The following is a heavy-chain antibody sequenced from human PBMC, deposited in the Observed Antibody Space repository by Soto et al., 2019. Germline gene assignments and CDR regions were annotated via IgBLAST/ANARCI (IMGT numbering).Heavy chain of an antibody. J-gene: IGHJ4*02. D-gene: IGHD2-15*01. Sequence: SETLSLTCAVSGGSISSSNWWSWVRQPPGKGLEWIGEMYHSGSTNHNPSLKSRVTISIDTSKNQFSLKLNSVTAADTAVYSCARTGGYCSGGACYPHYLDYWAQGTLVT. CDR3: ARTGGYCSGGACYPHYLDY. V-gene: IGHV4-4*02. CDR2: MYHSGST. CDR1: GGSISSSNW.